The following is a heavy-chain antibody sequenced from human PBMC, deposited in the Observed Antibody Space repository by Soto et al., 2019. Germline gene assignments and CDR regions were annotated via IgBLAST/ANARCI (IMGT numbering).Heavy chain of an antibody. V-gene: IGHV3-48*02. D-gene: IGHD1-7*01. CDR1: GFTFSSYS. CDR3: ARGAAEITGTTYSYGMDV. Sequence: GGSLRLSCAASGFTFSSYSMNWVRQAPGKGLEWVSYISSSSSTIYYADSVKGRFTISRDNAKNSLYLQMNSLRDGDAEVYYFARGAAEITGTTYSYGMDVWGQGTTVTVSS. CDR2: ISSSSSTI. J-gene: IGHJ6*02.